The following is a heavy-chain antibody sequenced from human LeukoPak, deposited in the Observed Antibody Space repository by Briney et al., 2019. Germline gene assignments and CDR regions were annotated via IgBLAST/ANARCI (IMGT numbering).Heavy chain of an antibody. J-gene: IGHJ6*03. CDR1: GYTFTSYY. D-gene: IGHD3-3*01. Sequence: VASVKVSCKASGYTFTSYYMHWVRQAPGQGLEWMGIINPSGGSTSYAQKFQGRVTMTRDTSTSTVYMELSSLRSEDTAVYYCARGVEWLLYDYYYYMDVWGKGTTVTVSS. CDR2: INPSGGST. CDR3: ARGVEWLLYDYYYYMDV. V-gene: IGHV1-46*01.